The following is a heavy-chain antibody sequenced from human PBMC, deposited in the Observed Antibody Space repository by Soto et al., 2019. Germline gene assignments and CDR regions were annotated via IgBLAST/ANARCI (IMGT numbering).Heavy chain of an antibody. V-gene: IGHV3-21*01. Sequence: GGSLRLSCAASGFTFSSYSMNWVRQAPGKGLEWVSSISSSSSYIYYADSVKGRFTISRDNAKNSLYLQMNSLRAEDTAVYYCAGDEGSIVLMVYAIVSAFDIWGQGTMVTVSS. D-gene: IGHD2-8*01. CDR2: ISSSSSYI. CDR1: GFTFSSYS. J-gene: IGHJ3*02. CDR3: AGDEGSIVLMVYAIVSAFDI.